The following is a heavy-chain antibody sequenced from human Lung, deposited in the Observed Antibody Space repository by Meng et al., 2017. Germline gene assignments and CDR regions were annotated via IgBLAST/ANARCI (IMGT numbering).Heavy chain of an antibody. CDR2: TSTYNSNR. CDR1: GYSFTNYG. D-gene: IGHD2-2*01. J-gene: IGHJ4*02. Sequence: HVHLLQSLPEASKPLASVKVSCRASGYSFTNYGINLVRQAPGKGLQWMGWTSTYNSNRNYAQSLQGRVTMTTDTSTTTAYMELRSLTFDDTAVYYCARGRHCSSTTCYLSDSWGQGTLVTVSS. V-gene: IGHV1-18*01. CDR3: ARGRHCSSTTCYLSDS.